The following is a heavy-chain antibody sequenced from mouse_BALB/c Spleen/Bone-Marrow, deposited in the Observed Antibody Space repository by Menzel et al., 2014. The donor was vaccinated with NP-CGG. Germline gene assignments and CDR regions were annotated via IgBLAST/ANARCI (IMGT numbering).Heavy chain of an antibody. CDR3: ASVYNYGRGYAMDY. D-gene: IGHD2-12*01. CDR1: GYAFSNYG. J-gene: IGHJ4*01. Sequence: VQLQQSGAEVMRPGSSVNIPCKASGYAFSNYGMNWVKQRPGQGLEWIGQIYPGDGDTNYNGKFKGRVTLTADKSSSTAYMQRSSLSSEVSAVYFCASVYNYGRGYAMDYWGQGTSVTVSS. CDR2: IYPGDGDT. V-gene: IGHV1-80*01.